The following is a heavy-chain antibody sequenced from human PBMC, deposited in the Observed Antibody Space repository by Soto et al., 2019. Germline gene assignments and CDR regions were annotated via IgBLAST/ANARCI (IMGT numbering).Heavy chain of an antibody. J-gene: IGHJ5*02. CDR3: ARGFPLWFAP. Sequence: QVQLVQSGAEEKKPGASVKVSCKASGYTFTNYAMHWVRQAPGQRLEGMGWINAGNGNTKYSQKFQGRVTITRNTSASTAYMELSSLRSEDTAVYYCARGFPLWFAPWGQGTLVTVSS. D-gene: IGHD3-16*02. CDR2: INAGNGNT. CDR1: GYTFTNYA. V-gene: IGHV1-3*05.